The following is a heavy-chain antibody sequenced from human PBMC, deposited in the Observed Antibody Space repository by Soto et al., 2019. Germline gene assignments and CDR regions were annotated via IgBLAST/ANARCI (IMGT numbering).Heavy chain of an antibody. J-gene: IGHJ4*02. V-gene: IGHV4-34*01. Sequence: QVQLQQWGAGLLKPSETLSLTCAVYGGSFSGYYWTWIRQPPGTGLEWIGEINHSGSTNYNPSLRRRXPXSXXTSKNQFSRKLTSVTAADTAVYYCARDKITGLFDYWGQGTLVTVSS. D-gene: IGHD2-8*02. CDR2: INHSGST. CDR3: ARDKITGLFDY. CDR1: GGSFSGYY.